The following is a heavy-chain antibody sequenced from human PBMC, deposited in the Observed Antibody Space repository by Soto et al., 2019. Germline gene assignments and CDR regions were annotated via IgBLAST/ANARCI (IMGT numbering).Heavy chain of an antibody. Sequence: EVQLVESGGGLVQPGRSLRLSCAASGFTFDDYAMHWVRQAPGKGLEWVSGISWNSGSIGYADSVKGRFTISRDNAKNSLYLQMNSLRAEDTALYYCAKAPRFDIWGSYRVRYFDLWGRGTLVTVSS. CDR2: ISWNSGSI. J-gene: IGHJ2*01. CDR1: GFTFDDYA. V-gene: IGHV3-9*01. D-gene: IGHD3-16*02. CDR3: AKAPRFDIWGSYRVRYFDL.